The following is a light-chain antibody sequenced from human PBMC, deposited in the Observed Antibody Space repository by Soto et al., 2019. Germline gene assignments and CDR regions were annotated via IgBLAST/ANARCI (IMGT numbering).Light chain of an antibody. CDR2: DAS. J-gene: IGKJ5*01. Sequence: EIVLTQSPATLSLSPGERATLSCRASQSVDSYLAWYQQKPGQAPRLPIYDASNMATGIPARFSGSGSGTDFTLTISSLEPEDFAVYYCQQRRHWPITFGQGTRLEIK. CDR1: QSVDSY. V-gene: IGKV3-11*01. CDR3: QQRRHWPIT.